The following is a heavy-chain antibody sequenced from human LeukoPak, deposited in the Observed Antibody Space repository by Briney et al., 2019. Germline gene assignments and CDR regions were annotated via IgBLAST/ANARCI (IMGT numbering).Heavy chain of an antibody. CDR1: GGTFSSYA. V-gene: IGHV1-69*01. J-gene: IGHJ4*02. CDR2: IIPIFGTA. D-gene: IGHD4-17*01. CDR3: ASDIYGDRNLNFDY. Sequence: GSSVKVSCKASGGTFSSYAISWVRQAPGQGLEWMGGIIPIFGTANYAQKFQGRVTITADESTSTAYMELSSLRSEDTAVYYCASDIYGDRNLNFDYWGQGTLVTVSS.